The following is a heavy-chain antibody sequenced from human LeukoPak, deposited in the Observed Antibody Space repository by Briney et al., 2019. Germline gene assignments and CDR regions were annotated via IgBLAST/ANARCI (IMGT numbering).Heavy chain of an antibody. CDR1: GGSFSGYY. Sequence: SETLSLTCAVYGGSFSGYYWSWIRQPPGKGLEWIGEINHSGSINYNPSLKSRVTISVDTSKNQFSLKLSSVTAADTAVYYCAREPRSYYYYYYMDVWGKGTTVTVSS. CDR2: INHSGSI. CDR3: AREPRSYYYYYYMDV. D-gene: IGHD3-3*01. V-gene: IGHV4-34*01. J-gene: IGHJ6*03.